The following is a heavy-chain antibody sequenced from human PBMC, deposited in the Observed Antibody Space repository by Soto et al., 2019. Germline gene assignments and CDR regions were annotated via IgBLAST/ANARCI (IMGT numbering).Heavy chain of an antibody. V-gene: IGHV1-69*02. CDR1: GGTFSSYT. CDR3: ASLATADTLDY. CDR2: IIPILGIA. J-gene: IGHJ4*02. D-gene: IGHD6-13*01. Sequence: QVQLVQSGAEVKKPGSSVKVSCKASGGTFSSYTISWVRQAPGQGREWMGRIIPILGIANYAQKFQGRVTITADKSTSTAYMELSSLRSEDTAVYYCASLATADTLDYWGQGTLVTVSS.